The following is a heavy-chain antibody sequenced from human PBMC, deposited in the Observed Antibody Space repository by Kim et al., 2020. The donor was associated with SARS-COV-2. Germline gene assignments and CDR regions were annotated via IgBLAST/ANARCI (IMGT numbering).Heavy chain of an antibody. J-gene: IGHJ4*02. V-gene: IGHV5-51*01. CDR3: ARRETTYGSFDY. D-gene: IGHD4-17*01. Sequence: RYSPSFQGQVPISADKSISTAYLQWGSLKASDTAMYYCARRETTYGSFDYWGQGTLVTVSS.